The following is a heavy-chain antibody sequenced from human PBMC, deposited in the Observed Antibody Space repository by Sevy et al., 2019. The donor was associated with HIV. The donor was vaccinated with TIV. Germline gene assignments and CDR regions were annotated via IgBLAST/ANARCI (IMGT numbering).Heavy chain of an antibody. CDR1: EFTFSSYE. J-gene: IGHJ4*02. CDR2: IGSSGSLI. V-gene: IGHV3-48*03. D-gene: IGHD3-22*01. Sequence: GGSLRLSCAASEFTFSSYEMNWVRQAPGKGLEWVSYIGSSGSLIYYADSVKGRFTISRDNAKNSLYLQMNSLRAEHTAVYYCAGGVVIGTTFDYWGQGPLVTVSS. CDR3: AGGVVIGTTFDY.